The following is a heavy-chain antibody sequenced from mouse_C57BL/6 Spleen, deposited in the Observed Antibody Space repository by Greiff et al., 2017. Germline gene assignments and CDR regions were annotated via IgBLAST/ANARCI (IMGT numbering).Heavy chain of an antibody. V-gene: IGHV1-18*01. CDR1: GYTFTDYN. J-gene: IGHJ4*01. CDR2: INPNNGGT. Sequence: VQLQQSGPELVKPGASVKIPCKASGYTFTDYNMDWVKQSHGKSLEWIGDINPNNGGTSYNQKFKGKATLTVDKSSSTAYMELRSLTSEDTAVYYCARSLSTGYAMDDWGQGTSVTVSS. CDR3: ARSLSTGYAMDD.